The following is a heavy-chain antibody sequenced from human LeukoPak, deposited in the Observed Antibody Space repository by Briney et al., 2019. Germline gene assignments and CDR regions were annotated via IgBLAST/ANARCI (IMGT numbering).Heavy chain of an antibody. D-gene: IGHD3-22*01. Sequence: GGSLRLSCAASGFTFTDYYMSWIRQAPGKGLEWVSYISNSGSSTYYADSVKGRFTISRDIAKNSLYLQMNSLRAEDTAVYYCARDLSPYYDSSAYYDAFDIWGQGTMVTVSS. V-gene: IGHV3-11*04. CDR1: GFTFTDYY. J-gene: IGHJ3*02. CDR3: ARDLSPYYDSSAYYDAFDI. CDR2: ISNSGSST.